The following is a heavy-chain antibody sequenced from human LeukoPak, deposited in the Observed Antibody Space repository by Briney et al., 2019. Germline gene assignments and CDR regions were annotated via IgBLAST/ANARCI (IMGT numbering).Heavy chain of an antibody. D-gene: IGHD3-10*01. CDR3: ARDAYYYGSGSYKNYYGMDV. Sequence: PGGSLRLSCAASGFTFSSYAMSWVRQAPGKGLEWVSAISGSGGSTYYADSVKGRFTISRDNSKNTLYLQMNSLRAEDTAVYYCARDAYYYGSGSYKNYYGMDVWGQGTTVTVSS. J-gene: IGHJ6*02. CDR2: ISGSGGST. V-gene: IGHV3-23*01. CDR1: GFTFSSYA.